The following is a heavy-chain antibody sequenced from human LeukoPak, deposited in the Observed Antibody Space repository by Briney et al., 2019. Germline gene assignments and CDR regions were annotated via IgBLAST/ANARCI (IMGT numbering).Heavy chain of an antibody. D-gene: IGHD3-10*01. Sequence: ASVKVSCKASGYTFTGYYMHWVRQAPGQELEWMGWINPNSGGTNYAQKFQGRVTMTRDTSISTAYMELSRLRSDDTAVYYCARDASNHYYGSGSYYLGSGMDVWGQGTTVTVSS. CDR1: GYTFTGYY. V-gene: IGHV1-2*02. CDR3: ARDASNHYYGSGSYYLGSGMDV. J-gene: IGHJ6*02. CDR2: INPNSGGT.